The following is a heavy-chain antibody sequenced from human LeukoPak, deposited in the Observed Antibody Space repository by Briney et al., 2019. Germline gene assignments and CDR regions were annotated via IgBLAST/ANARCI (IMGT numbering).Heavy chain of an antibody. CDR2: IYYSGST. J-gene: IGHJ4*02. CDR1: GGSISSSSYY. Sequence: PSETLSLTCTVSGGSISSSSYYWGWIRQPPGKGLEWIGSIYYSGSTYYNPSLKSRVTISVDTSKNQFSLKLSSVTAADTAVYYCARGRDGYNLDYWGQGTLVTVSS. V-gene: IGHV4-39*01. CDR3: ARGRDGYNLDY. D-gene: IGHD5-24*01.